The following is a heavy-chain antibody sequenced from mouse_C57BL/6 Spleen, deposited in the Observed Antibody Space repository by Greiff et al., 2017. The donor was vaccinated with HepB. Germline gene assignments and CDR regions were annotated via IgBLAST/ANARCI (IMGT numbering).Heavy chain of an antibody. CDR3: ASSIYDGYYGYFDV. CDR2: FHPYNDDT. CDR1: GYTFTTYP. V-gene: IGHV1-47*01. Sequence: VQRVESGAELVKPGASVKMSCKASGYTFTTYPIEWMKQNHGKSLEWIGNFHPYNDDTKYNEKFKGKATLTVEKSSSTVYLELSRLTSDDSAVYYCASSIYDGYYGYFDVWGTGTTVTVSS. D-gene: IGHD2-3*01. J-gene: IGHJ1*03.